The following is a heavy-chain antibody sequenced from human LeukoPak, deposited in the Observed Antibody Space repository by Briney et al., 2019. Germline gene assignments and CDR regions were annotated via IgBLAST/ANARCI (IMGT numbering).Heavy chain of an antibody. Sequence: GRSLRLSCAASGFSFWNYVIHWVRQAPGKGLEYVSAIMHNGESTPYANSLEGTFTISRDNSKNTLFLQMGSLRAEDMAIYYCARDRDGGFAFDIWGQGTLVSVSS. CDR2: IMHNGEST. CDR1: GFSFWNYV. CDR3: ARDRDGGFAFDI. D-gene: IGHD2-15*01. V-gene: IGHV3-64*01. J-gene: IGHJ3*02.